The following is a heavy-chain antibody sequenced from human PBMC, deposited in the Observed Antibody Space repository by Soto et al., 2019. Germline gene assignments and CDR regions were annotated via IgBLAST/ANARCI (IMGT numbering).Heavy chain of an antibody. CDR3: ARTETPPYYDFWSGYFVY. J-gene: IGHJ4*02. CDR2: ISSSGSTI. V-gene: IGHV3-11*01. Sequence: QVQLVESGGGLVKPGGSLRLSCAASGFTFSDYYMSWIRQAPGQGLEGGSYISSSGSTIYYAASVKGRFTIARDNAKNSLYLQMNSLRAEDTAVYYCARTETPPYYDFWSGYFVYWGQGTLVTVSS. CDR1: GFTFSDYY. D-gene: IGHD3-3*01.